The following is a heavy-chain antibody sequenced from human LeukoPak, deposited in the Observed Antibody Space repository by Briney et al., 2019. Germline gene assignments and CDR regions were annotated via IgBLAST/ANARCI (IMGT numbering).Heavy chain of an antibody. CDR3: ARGLFGGFAAAPFDH. CDR1: GGTFDNYA. CDR2: IIPMLGKT. V-gene: IGHV1-69*04. Sequence: GASVKVSCKASGGTFDNYAVNWVREAPGLGLEWMGRIIPMLGKTNSAQKFQDRVTFTADKSTGTAYMELTHLRPDDTAVYFCARGLFGGFAAAPFDHWGQGTLVTVSS. D-gene: IGHD2-2*01. J-gene: IGHJ4*02.